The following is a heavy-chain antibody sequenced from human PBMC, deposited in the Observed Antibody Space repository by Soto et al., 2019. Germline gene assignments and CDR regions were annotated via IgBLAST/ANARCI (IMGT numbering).Heavy chain of an antibody. J-gene: IGHJ6*02. CDR1: GYAIGTGYY. CDR3: VRDPGGYGGGLWLSFYYGVDV. CDR2: MYHAGTT. Sequence: SETLSLTCVVSGYAIGTGYYWGWVRQPPGKGLEWLGSMYHAGTTYFNPSLKNRLTLSVDTSKNQFSLRLSSVTAADTAVYYCVRDPGGYGGGLWLSFYYGVDVWGQGTKVTVYS. V-gene: IGHV4-38-2*02. D-gene: IGHD2-21*01.